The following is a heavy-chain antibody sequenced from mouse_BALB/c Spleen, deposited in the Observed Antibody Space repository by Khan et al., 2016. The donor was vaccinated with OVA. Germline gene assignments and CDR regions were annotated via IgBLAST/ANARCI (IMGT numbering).Heavy chain of an antibody. J-gene: IGHJ4*01. V-gene: IGHV9-3-1*01. CDR2: INTYTGEP. D-gene: IGHD2-10*01. CDR1: GYTFTNYG. CDR3: AIPPYFSYTLAY. Sequence: QIQLVQSGPELKKPGETVKISCKASGYTFTNYGMNWVKQSPGKVLKWMGWINTYTGEPTYADDFKGRFAFSLETSASTAYLLINNLKNEDTATYFCAIPPYFSYTLAYWGQGTSVSVSS.